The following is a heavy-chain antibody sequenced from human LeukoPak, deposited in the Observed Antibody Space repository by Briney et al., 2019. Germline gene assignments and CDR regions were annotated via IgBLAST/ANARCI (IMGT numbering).Heavy chain of an antibody. CDR2: ISSSSSYI. CDR1: GFTFSSYS. J-gene: IGHJ5*02. Sequence: GGPLRLSCAASGFTFSSYSMNWVRQAPGKGLEWVSSISSSSSYIYYADSVKGRFTISRDNAKNSLYLQMNSLRAEDTAVYYCARDFSDTDWFDPWGQGTLVTVSS. CDR3: ARDFSDTDWFDP. D-gene: IGHD5-18*01. V-gene: IGHV3-21*01.